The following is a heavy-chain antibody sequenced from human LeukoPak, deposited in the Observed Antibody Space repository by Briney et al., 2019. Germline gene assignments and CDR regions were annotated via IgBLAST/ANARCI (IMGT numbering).Heavy chain of an antibody. V-gene: IGHV1-18*01. Sequence: ASVKVSCKASGYTFTSYGISWVRQAPGQGLEWMGWISAYNGNTNYAQKLQGRVTMTTDTSTSTAYMELSSLRSEDTAVYYCARSPFYNWNYGGYYYYYYMDVWGKGTTVTVSS. CDR1: GYTFTSYG. D-gene: IGHD1-7*01. CDR3: ARSPFYNWNYGGYYYYYYMDV. J-gene: IGHJ6*03. CDR2: ISAYNGNT.